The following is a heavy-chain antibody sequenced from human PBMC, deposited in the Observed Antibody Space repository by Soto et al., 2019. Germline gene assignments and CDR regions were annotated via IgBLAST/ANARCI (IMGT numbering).Heavy chain of an antibody. J-gene: IGHJ4*02. CDR3: AKDRAVDYAGYYFDY. CDR2: ISYDGSNK. D-gene: IGHD4-17*01. V-gene: IGHV3-30*18. Sequence: ESGGGVVQPGRSLRLSCAASGFTFSSYGMHWVRQAPGKGLEWVAVISYDGSNKYYADSVKGRFTISRDNSKNTLHLQMNSLRAEDTAVYYCAKDRAVDYAGYYFDYWGQGTLVTVSS. CDR1: GFTFSSYG.